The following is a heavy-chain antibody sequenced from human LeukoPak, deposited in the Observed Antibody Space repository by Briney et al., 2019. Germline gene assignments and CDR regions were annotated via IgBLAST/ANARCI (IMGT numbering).Heavy chain of an antibody. J-gene: IGHJ4*02. CDR2: FSTISSTI. Sequence: GGSLRLSCAASGFIFSDYSMNWVRQAPGEGLEWVSYFSTISSTISYADSVKGRFTISRDNAKNSLYLQMNNLRAVDTAVYYCVRDYQYYFDYWGQGTLVTVSS. V-gene: IGHV3-48*04. CDR1: GFIFSDYS. CDR3: VRDYQYYFDY. D-gene: IGHD3-16*02.